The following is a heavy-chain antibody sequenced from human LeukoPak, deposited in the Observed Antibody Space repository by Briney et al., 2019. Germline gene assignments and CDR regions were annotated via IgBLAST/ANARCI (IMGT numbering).Heavy chain of an antibody. V-gene: IGHV1-8*02. J-gene: IGHJ4*02. CDR1: GYTLTTYD. CDR3: ARGKALQFLDWLPQLYY. Sequence: ASVKVSCKASGYTLTTYDIIWVRQATGQGLGWMGWMNPGTGDTGYAQKFQDRVTMTRNTSLNTAYMELNSLRYEDTAAYYCARGKALQFLDWLPQLYYWGQGTVVTVSS. D-gene: IGHD3-3*01. CDR2: MNPGTGDT.